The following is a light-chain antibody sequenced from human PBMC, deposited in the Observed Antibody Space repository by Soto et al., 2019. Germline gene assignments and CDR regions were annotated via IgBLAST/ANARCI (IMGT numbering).Light chain of an antibody. V-gene: IGLV1-51*01. CDR3: AAWDNSLSTSVV. CDR2: DNY. CDR1: SSNFGNNF. J-gene: IGLJ2*01. Sequence: QSVLTQPPSVSAAPGQKVTICCSGSSSNFGNNFVSWYQQLPGTAPKLLIFDNYNRPSGIPDRFSGSKSGTSATLGITGVQTVDEVDYYCAAWDNSLSTSVVFGGGTKVTVL.